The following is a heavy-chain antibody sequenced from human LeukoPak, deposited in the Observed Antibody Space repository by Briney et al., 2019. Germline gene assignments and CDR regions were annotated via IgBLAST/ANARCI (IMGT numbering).Heavy chain of an antibody. Sequence: AETLSLTCTVSGGSISSYYWSWIRQPPGKGLEWIGYIYYSGSTNYNPSLKSRVTISVDTSKNQFSLKLSSVTAADTAVYYCARQIRTMQVGWAFDIWGQGTMVTVSS. CDR3: ARQIRTMQVGWAFDI. CDR2: IYYSGST. J-gene: IGHJ3*02. D-gene: IGHD4/OR15-4a*01. V-gene: IGHV4-59*01. CDR1: GGSISSYY.